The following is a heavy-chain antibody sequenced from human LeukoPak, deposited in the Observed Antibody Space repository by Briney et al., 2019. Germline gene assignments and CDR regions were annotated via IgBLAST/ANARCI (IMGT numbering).Heavy chain of an antibody. CDR2: INHSGST. Sequence: SETLSLTCAVYGGSFSGYYWSWIRQPPGKGLEWIGEINHSGSTNYNPSLKSRVTISVDTSKNQFSLKLSSVTAADTAVYYCARRGSRLYDYWGQGTLVTVSS. D-gene: IGHD2-15*01. V-gene: IGHV4-34*01. CDR3: ARRGSRLYDY. J-gene: IGHJ4*02. CDR1: GGSFSGYY.